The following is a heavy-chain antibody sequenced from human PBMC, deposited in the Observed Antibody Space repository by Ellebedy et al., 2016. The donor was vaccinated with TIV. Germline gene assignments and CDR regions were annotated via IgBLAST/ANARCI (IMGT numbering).Heavy chain of an antibody. CDR3: AKYHYDYIL. V-gene: IGHV3-23*01. J-gene: IGHJ4*02. CDR2: ISGSGGST. CDR1: GFTFSSYA. Sequence: GESLKISXAASGFTFSSYAMSWVRQAPGKGLEWVSAISGSGGSTYYADSVKGRFTISRDNSKNTLYLQMNSLRAEDTAVYYCAKYHYDYILWGQGTLVTVSS. D-gene: IGHD3-16*01.